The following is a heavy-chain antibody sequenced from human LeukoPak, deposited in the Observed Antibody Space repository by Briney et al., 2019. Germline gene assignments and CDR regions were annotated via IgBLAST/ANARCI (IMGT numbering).Heavy chain of an antibody. D-gene: IGHD6-13*01. V-gene: IGHV1-18*01. Sequence: RASVKVSCKASGYTFTSYGITWVRQAPGQGLEWMGWINANNGNTNYAQNLQGGVTMTRDTSTSTAYMELRSLRSDDTAVYYCARGPIAAAGDYWGQGTLVTVSS. CDR2: INANNGNT. CDR1: GYTFTSYG. CDR3: ARGPIAAAGDY. J-gene: IGHJ4*02.